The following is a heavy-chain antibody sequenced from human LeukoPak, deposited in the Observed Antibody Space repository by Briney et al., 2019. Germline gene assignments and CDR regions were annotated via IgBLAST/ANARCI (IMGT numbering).Heavy chain of an antibody. Sequence: GASVKVSCKASGGTFSSYTISWVRQAPGQGLEWMGRIIPILGIANYAQKLQGRVTMTTDTSTSTAYMELRSLRSDDTAVYDGGRGEVGVVAKNTGLAPWGEEPLVTVSS. CDR3: GRGEVGVVAKNTGLAP. CDR2: IIPILGIA. D-gene: IGHD2-21*01. J-gene: IGHJ5*02. V-gene: IGHV1-69*02. CDR1: GGTFSSYT.